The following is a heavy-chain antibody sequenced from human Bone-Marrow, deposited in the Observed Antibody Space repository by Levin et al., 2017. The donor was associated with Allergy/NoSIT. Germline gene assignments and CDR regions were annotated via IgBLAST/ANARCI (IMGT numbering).Heavy chain of an antibody. Sequence: SETLSLTCTVSGGSISSGDYYWSWIRQPPGKGLEWIGYIYYSGSTYYNPSLKSRVTISVDTSKNQFSLKLSSVTAADTAVYYCARYHGSGSSLLDYWGQGTLVTVSS. V-gene: IGHV4-30-4*01. CDR3: ARYHGSGSSLLDY. D-gene: IGHD3-10*01. J-gene: IGHJ4*02. CDR2: IYYSGST. CDR1: GGSISSGDYY.